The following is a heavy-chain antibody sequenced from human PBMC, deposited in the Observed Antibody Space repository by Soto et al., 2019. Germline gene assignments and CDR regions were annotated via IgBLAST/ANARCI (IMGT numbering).Heavy chain of an antibody. D-gene: IGHD5-18*01. Sequence: ASVKVSCKASGGTFSSYAISWVRQAPGQGLEWMGGIIPIFGTANYAQKFQGRVTITADESTSTAYMELSSLRSEDTAVYYCARDDTAMVTPYYYGMDVWGQGTTVTVSS. CDR3: ARDDTAMVTPYYYGMDV. V-gene: IGHV1-69*13. CDR1: GGTFSSYA. J-gene: IGHJ6*02. CDR2: IIPIFGTA.